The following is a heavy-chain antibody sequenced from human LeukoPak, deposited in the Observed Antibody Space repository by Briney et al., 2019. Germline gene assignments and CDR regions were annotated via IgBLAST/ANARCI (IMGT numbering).Heavy chain of an antibody. CDR1: GFTFSSYG. D-gene: IGHD2-15*01. J-gene: IGHJ4*02. CDR2: ISYDGSNK. CDR3: ARDGRSARGPQKAFDY. Sequence: PGGSLRLSCAASGFTFSSYGMHWVRQAPGKGLEWVAVISYDGSNKYYADSVKGRFTISRDNSKNTLYLQMNSLRAEDTAVYYCARDGRSARGPQKAFDYWGQGTLVTVSS. V-gene: IGHV3-30*03.